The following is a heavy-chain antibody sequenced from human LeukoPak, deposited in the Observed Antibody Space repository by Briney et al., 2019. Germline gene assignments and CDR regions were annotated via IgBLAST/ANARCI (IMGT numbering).Heavy chain of an antibody. CDR1: GFTFSSYA. D-gene: IGHD7-27*01. CDR2: ISGSGGGT. J-gene: IGHJ4*02. Sequence: GGSLRLSCAASGFTFSSYAMSWVRQAPGKGLEWVSAISGSGGGTYYADSVKGRFTISRDNPKNTLYLQMNSLRAEDTGVYFCATNWGRYYFDYWGQGTLVTVSS. V-gene: IGHV3-23*01. CDR3: ATNWGRYYFDY.